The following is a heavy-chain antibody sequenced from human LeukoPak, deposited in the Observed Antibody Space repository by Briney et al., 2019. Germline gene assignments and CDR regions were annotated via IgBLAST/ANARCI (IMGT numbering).Heavy chain of an antibody. J-gene: IGHJ5*02. CDR3: ARVSSVVALNWFDP. CDR2: TYYRSKWYN. CDR1: GDSVSSNSAA. V-gene: IGHV6-1*01. D-gene: IGHD2-15*01. Sequence: SQTLSLTCAISGDSVSSNSAAWNWIRQSPSRGLEWLGRTYYRSKWYNDYAVSVKSRITINPDTSKNHFSLKLTSVTAADTAVYYCARVSSVVALNWFDPWGQGTLVTVSS.